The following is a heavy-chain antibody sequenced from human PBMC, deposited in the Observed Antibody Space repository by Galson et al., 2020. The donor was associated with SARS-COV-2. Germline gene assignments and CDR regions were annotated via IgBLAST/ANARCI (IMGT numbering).Heavy chain of an antibody. CDR1: GYSFTSYW. Sequence: GESLKISCKGSGYSFTSYWIGWVRQMPGKGLEWMGIIYTGDSDTRYSPSFQGQLTISADKSISTAYLQRSSLKASDTAMCYCARHYKSLGATRGWANWFGPLGQGTLVTVSS. V-gene: IGHV5-51*01. CDR3: ARHYKSLGATRGWANWFGP. D-gene: IGHD1-26*01. CDR2: IYTGDSDT. J-gene: IGHJ5*02.